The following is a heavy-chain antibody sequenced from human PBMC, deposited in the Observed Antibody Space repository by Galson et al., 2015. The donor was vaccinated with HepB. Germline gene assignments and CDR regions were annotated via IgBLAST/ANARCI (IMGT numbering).Heavy chain of an antibody. V-gene: IGHV3-15*01. J-gene: IGHJ4*02. Sequence: SLRLSCAASGFTFSNAWMSWVRQAPGKGLEWVGRIKSKTDGGTTDYAAPVKGRFTISRDDSKNTLYLQMNSLKTEDTAVYYCTTDRIRYGSGSYIDYWGQGTLVTVSS. CDR1: GFTFSNAW. CDR3: TTDRIRYGSGSYIDY. CDR2: IKSKTDGGTT. D-gene: IGHD3-10*01.